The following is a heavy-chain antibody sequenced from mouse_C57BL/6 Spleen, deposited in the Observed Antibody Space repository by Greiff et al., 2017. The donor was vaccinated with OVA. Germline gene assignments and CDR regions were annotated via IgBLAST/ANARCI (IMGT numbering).Heavy chain of an antibody. D-gene: IGHD3-2*02. CDR2: ISSGGSYT. CDR3: ARQDSSGYGYYAMDY. Sequence: EVMLVESGGDLVKPGGSLKLSCAASGFTFSSYGMSWVRQTPDKRLEWVATISSGGSYTYYPDSVKGRFTISRDNAKNTLYLQMSSLKSEDTAMYYCARQDSSGYGYYAMDYWGQGTSVTVSS. J-gene: IGHJ4*01. V-gene: IGHV5-6*01. CDR1: GFTFSSYG.